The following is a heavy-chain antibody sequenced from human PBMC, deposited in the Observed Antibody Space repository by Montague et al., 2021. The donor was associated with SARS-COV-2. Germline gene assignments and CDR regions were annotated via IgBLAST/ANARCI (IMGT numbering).Heavy chain of an antibody. CDR2: LSSGDTT. CDR1: GDSISRNTYY. V-gene: IGHV4-39*02. J-gene: IGHJ4*02. CDR3: VTPGKVPVSFHFDD. Sequence: SQTLSLTCIVSGDSISRNTYYWGWIRQSPGKGLEWIGNLSSGDTTYYNPSLKSRVAISLDTSNNHFSLKITSLTVADTAVYYCVTPGKVPVSFHFDDWGPGTLVSVSS. D-gene: IGHD3-16*02.